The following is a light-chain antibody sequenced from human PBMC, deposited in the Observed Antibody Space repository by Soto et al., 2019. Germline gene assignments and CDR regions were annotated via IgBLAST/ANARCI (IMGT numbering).Light chain of an antibody. CDR1: PSVGSA. J-gene: IGKJ5*01. CDR3: QQYNAWPIT. CDR2: GAS. V-gene: IGKV3-15*01. Sequence: IALTQSPASLSVSPGHTATLSCRASPSVGSAFGWYQQKPGQAPRLLIYGASTRAAGIPARFRGGGSGADFTLTITSLQSEDFAIYYCQQYNAWPITFGQGTRLEIK.